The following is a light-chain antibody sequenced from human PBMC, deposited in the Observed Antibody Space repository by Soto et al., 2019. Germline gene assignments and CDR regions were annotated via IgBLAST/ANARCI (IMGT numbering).Light chain of an antibody. CDR1: QSVSTSY. CDR2: GAS. CDR3: QQYGNSRGT. V-gene: IGKV3-20*01. Sequence: DIVLTQSPGTLSLSPGDRATLSCRASQSVSTSYLAWYQQKPGQAPRLLIYGASSRATGIPDRFSGSGSGTDFTLTISGLEPEDFAVYYCQQYGNSRGTFGQGTKVE. J-gene: IGKJ1*01.